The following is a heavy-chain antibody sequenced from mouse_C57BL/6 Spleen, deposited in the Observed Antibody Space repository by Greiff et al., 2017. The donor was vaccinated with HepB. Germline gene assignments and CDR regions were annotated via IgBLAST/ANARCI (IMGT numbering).Heavy chain of an antibody. V-gene: IGHV1-50*01. CDR3: ARWDYDYFDY. CDR1: GYTFTSYW. J-gene: IGHJ2*01. Sequence: QVQLQQPGAELVKPGASVKLSCKASGYTFTSYWMQWVKQRPGQGLEWIGEIDPSDSYTNYNQKFKGKATLTVDTSSSTAYMQLSSLTSEDSAVYYCARWDYDYFDYWGQGTTLTVSS. CDR2: IDPSDSYT. D-gene: IGHD2-4*01.